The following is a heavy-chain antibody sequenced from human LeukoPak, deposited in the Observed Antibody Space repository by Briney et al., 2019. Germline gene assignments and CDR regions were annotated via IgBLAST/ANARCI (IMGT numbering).Heavy chain of an antibody. Sequence: GGSLRLSCAASGFAFSSYSMNWVRQAPGKGLEWVSSISSSSSYIYYADSVKGRFTISRDNAKNSLYLQTNSLRAEDTAVYYCAKHSSGWSYFDYWGQGTLVTVSS. CDR2: ISSSSSYI. J-gene: IGHJ4*02. D-gene: IGHD6-19*01. CDR1: GFAFSSYS. V-gene: IGHV3-21*01. CDR3: AKHSSGWSYFDY.